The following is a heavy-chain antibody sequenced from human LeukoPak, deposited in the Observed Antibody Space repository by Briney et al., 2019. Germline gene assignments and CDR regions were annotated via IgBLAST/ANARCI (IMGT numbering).Heavy chain of an antibody. J-gene: IGHJ6*03. CDR1: GITFSNYN. CDR2: ITSSSSHT. Sequence: GGSLRLSCAAPGITFSNYNMNWVRQAPGKGLEWISSITSSSSHTFYADSVKGRFTISRDNAKNSLYLQMNSLRVEDTAIYYCARDPYNGAYSEGYYYYYMDVWGKGTTVTVSS. V-gene: IGHV3-21*01. CDR3: ARDPYNGAYSEGYYYYYMDV. D-gene: IGHD1-1*01.